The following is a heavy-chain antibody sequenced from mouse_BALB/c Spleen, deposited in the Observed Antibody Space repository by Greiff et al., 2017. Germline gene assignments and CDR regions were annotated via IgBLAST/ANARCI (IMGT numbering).Heavy chain of an antibody. Sequence: QVQLQQPGAELVKPGALVKMSCKASGYTFTSYWMHWVKQRPGQGLEWIGVIDPSDSYTSYNQKFKGKATLTVDTSSSTAYMQLSSLTSEDSAVYYCTRRDYGSSYFDYWGQGTTLTVSS. J-gene: IGHJ2*01. D-gene: IGHD1-1*01. CDR1: GYTFTSYW. V-gene: IGHV1S127*01. CDR2: IDPSDSYT. CDR3: TRRDYGSSYFDY.